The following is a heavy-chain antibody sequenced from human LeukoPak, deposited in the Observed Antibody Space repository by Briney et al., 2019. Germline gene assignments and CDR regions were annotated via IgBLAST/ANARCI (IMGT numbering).Heavy chain of an antibody. D-gene: IGHD4-17*01. CDR1: GGSISTSSYY. CDR3: ARHDVYGDYSPAYYFDF. CDR2: IYYSGST. V-gene: IGHV4-39*01. Sequence: SETLSLTCTVSGGSISTSSYYWGWIRQPPGKGLEWIGTIYYSGSTYYNPSLKSRVAISVDTSKNQFSLKLSSVTAADTAVYYCARHDVYGDYSPAYYFDFWGQGTLVTVSS. J-gene: IGHJ4*02.